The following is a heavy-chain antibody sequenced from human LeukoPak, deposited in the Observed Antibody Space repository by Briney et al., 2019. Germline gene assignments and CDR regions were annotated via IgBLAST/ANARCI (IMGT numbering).Heavy chain of an antibody. CDR1: GGTFSSYA. CDR2: IIPIFGTA. D-gene: IGHD6-19*01. V-gene: IGHV1-69*13. CDR3: ARVSGEWLPLRGYYYYMDV. J-gene: IGHJ6*03. Sequence: GASVKVSCKASGGTFSSYAISWVRQAPGQGLEWMGGIIPIFGTANYAQKFQGRVTITADESTSTAYMELSSLRSEDTAVYYCARVSGEWLPLRGYYYYMDVWGKGTTVTISS.